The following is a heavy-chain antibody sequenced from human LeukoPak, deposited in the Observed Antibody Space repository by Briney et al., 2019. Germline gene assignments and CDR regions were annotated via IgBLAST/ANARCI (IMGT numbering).Heavy chain of an antibody. V-gene: IGHV3-48*04. D-gene: IGHD3-10*01. CDR2: IGSSGTTI. Sequence: GGSLRLSCAASGFTFSSYSMNWVRQAPGKGLEWVSYIGSSGTTIYYADSVKGRFTISRDNAKNSLYLQMNSLRAEDTAVYYCARASTYYYGSGSYLYPDYWGQGTLVTVSS. J-gene: IGHJ4*02. CDR1: GFTFSSYS. CDR3: ARASTYYYGSGSYLYPDY.